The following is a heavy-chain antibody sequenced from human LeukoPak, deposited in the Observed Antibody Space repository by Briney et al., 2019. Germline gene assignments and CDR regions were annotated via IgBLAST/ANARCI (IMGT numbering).Heavy chain of an antibody. V-gene: IGHV4-59*12. J-gene: IGHJ3*02. CDR1: GGSISSYY. Sequence: SETLSLTCTVSGGSISSYYWSWIRQPPGKGLEWIGYIYYSGSTYYNPSLKSRVTISVDTSKNQFSLKLSSVTAADTAVYYCARDTCGSRKAFDIWGQGTMVTVSS. CDR2: IYYSGST. D-gene: IGHD1-26*01. CDR3: ARDTCGSRKAFDI.